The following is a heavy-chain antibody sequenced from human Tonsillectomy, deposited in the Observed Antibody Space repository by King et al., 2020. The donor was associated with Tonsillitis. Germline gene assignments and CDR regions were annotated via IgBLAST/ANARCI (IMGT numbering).Heavy chain of an antibody. CDR1: GGPFRSYA. D-gene: IGHD2/OR15-2a*01. CDR3: ARGVGFCYYYAFDI. V-gene: IGHV1-69*12. CDR2: IIPIFGTA. J-gene: IGHJ3*02. Sequence: QLVPSGAEVKKPGSSVQVSCKASGGPFRSYAISWVRQAPGQGLEWMGGIIPIFGTANYAQKFQGRVTITADESTSTAYMELSSLRSEDTAVYYCARGVGFCYYYAFDIWGQGTMVTVSS.